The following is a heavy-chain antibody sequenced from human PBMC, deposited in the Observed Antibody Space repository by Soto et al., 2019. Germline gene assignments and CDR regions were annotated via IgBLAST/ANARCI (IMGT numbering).Heavy chain of an antibody. CDR1: GGCIAGSY. D-gene: IGHD2-15*01. Sequence: SETLSLTCTVCGGCIAGSYWSWIRQTPGKVLEWVGYIYYSGSTNYNTSLKSRVSMSVDSAKNKFSLRLRSVTAADTAVYFCTKYRRTDAEGYSFDYWGQGALVAVT. J-gene: IGHJ4*02. V-gene: IGHV4-59*01. CDR2: IYYSGST. CDR3: TKYRRTDAEGYSFDY.